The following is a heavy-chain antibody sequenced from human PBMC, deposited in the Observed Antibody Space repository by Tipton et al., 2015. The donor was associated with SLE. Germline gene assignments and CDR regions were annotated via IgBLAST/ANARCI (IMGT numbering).Heavy chain of an antibody. J-gene: IGHJ4*02. V-gene: IGHV4-31*03. CDR1: GGSITNDAYY. D-gene: IGHD6-13*01. CDR3: ATVTSSSWFRAFDY. Sequence: TLSLTCTVSGGSITNDAYYWSWIRQSPGKGLEWIGYIYYDGNSHYNPSLKSRLSISVDTSKNQFSLKLSSVTAADTAVYYCATVTSSSWFRAFDYWGQGTLVTVSS. CDR2: IYYDGNS.